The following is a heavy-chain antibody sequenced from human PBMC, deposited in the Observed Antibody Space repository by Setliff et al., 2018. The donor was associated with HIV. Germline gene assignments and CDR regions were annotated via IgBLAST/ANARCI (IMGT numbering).Heavy chain of an antibody. CDR3: ARLSPPDDYGDLGGVDY. CDR1: GFTFSSYE. Sequence: GESLKISCAASGFTFSSYEMNWVRQAPGKGLEWVAYISSSDSTIYYAASVKGRFTIYRDNAKNSLFLQMDSLRAEDTAVYYCARLSPPDDYGDLGGVDYWGPGTLVTVSS. D-gene: IGHD4-17*01. J-gene: IGHJ4*02. CDR2: ISSSDSTI. V-gene: IGHV3-48*03.